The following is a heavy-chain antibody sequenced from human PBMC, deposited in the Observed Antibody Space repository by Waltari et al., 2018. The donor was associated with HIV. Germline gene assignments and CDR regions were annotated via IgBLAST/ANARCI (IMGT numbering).Heavy chain of an antibody. CDR1: GFTFNAYA. D-gene: IGHD3-3*01. CDR2: KLFDGSNK. Sequence: QVQLVESGGGVVQPGRSLRLSCAASGFTFNAYAMHWVRQAPGKGQKWVAVKLFDGSNKNYAESVKGRFTISRDNSKNTLYLQMNSLGAEDTAVYYCARGERFLEWLPKGYWGQGTLVTVSS. CDR3: ARGERFLEWLPKGY. J-gene: IGHJ4*02. V-gene: IGHV3-30*01.